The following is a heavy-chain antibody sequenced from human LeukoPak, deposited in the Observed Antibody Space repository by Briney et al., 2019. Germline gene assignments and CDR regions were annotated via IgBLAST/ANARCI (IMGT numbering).Heavy chain of an antibody. V-gene: IGHV4-59*08. J-gene: IGHJ5*02. Sequence: SETLSLTCTVSGGSISSYYWSWIRQPLGKGLEWIGYIYYSGSTKYNPSLKSRVTISVDTSKNQFSLKLSSVTAADTAVYYCARHHIVGALGWFDPWGQGTLVTVSS. CDR2: IYYSGST. D-gene: IGHD1-26*01. CDR3: ARHHIVGALGWFDP. CDR1: GGSISSYY.